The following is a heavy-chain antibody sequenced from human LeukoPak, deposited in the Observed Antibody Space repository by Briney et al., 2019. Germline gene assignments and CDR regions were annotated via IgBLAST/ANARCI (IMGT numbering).Heavy chain of an antibody. J-gene: IGHJ6*02. CDR2: ISGSGGST. D-gene: IGHD3-9*01. V-gene: IGHV3-23*01. CDR3: AKDSSILTGSYYYGMDV. CDR1: GFTFSNYA. Sequence: GGSLRLSCAASGFTFSNYAMSWVRQAPGKGLEWVSAISGSGGSTYYAGSVKGRFTISRDNSKNTLYLQMNSLRAEDTAVYYCAKDSSILTGSYYYGMDVWGQGTTVTVSS.